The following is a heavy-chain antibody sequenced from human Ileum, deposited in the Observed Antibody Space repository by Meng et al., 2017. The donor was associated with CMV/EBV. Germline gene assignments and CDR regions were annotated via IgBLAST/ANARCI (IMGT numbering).Heavy chain of an antibody. CDR3: ARSGDPGITVTGAFDI. Sequence: SGYSFTSLGMHWVRQTHGPTLEWMGYVNGGNRDTTFSPKAQGRVDIPRDTSASTAYMELNNLRSEDTGIYYCARSGDPGITVTGAFDIWGQGTLVTVSS. D-gene: IGHD6-19*01. CDR2: VNGGNRDT. V-gene: IGHV1-3*01. J-gene: IGHJ4*02. CDR1: GYSFTSLG.